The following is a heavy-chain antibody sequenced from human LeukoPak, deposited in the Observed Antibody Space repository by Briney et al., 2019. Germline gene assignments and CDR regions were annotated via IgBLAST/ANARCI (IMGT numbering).Heavy chain of an antibody. CDR2: VTSYNGDT. Sequence: ASVKVSCKASGYTFNNYGISWLRQAPGQGLERMGWVTSYNGDTNYAQKFHGRVTMTTDTSTSTAYMELRSLRFDDTAIYYCAKDWHILTGRNCFDPWGQGTLVTVSS. D-gene: IGHD3-9*01. CDR3: AKDWHILTGRNCFDP. V-gene: IGHV1-18*01. J-gene: IGHJ5*02. CDR1: GYTFNNYG.